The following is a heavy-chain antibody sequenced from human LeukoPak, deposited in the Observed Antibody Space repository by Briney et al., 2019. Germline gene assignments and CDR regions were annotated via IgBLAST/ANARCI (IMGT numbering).Heavy chain of an antibody. J-gene: IGHJ4*02. V-gene: IGHV1-8*03. CDR1: GYSCTTYD. CDR2: MNPNSDNT. CDR3: ARVYDFRRRYNLD. Sequence: ASVKIFCSEAGYSCTTYDCNGVRHDTGQEREWMGWMNPNSDNTGYAQKLQGRVTITRNTSISTAYMELSRLRSEDTDVYYCARVYDFRRRYNLDLGQGNLVTGFS. D-gene: IGHD3-3*01.